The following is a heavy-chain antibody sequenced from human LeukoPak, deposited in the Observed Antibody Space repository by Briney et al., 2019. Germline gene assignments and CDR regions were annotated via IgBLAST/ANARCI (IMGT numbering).Heavy chain of an antibody. CDR3: ARRLRFDYYMDV. Sequence: GGSLRLSCAASGFTFSDYYMSWIRQAPGKGLEWVSYISSSGSTIYYAASVKCPFTISRDNAKNSLYLQMNSLRAEDTAVYYCARRLRFDYYMDVWGKGTTVTVSS. V-gene: IGHV3-11*01. J-gene: IGHJ6*03. CDR2: ISSSGSTI. CDR1: GFTFSDYY. D-gene: IGHD3-16*01.